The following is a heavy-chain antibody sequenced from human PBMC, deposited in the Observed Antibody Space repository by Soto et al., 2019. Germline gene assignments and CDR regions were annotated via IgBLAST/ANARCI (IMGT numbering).Heavy chain of an antibody. D-gene: IGHD6-13*01. V-gene: IGHV3-30*03. J-gene: IGHJ4*02. CDR2: ISYDGSNK. Sequence: GGSLRLSCAASGFTFSSYGMHWVRQAPGKGLEWVAVISYDGSNKYYADSVKGRFTISRDNSKNTLYLQMNSLRAEDTAVYYCARDGSPIAAADMNWGQGTLVTVSS. CDR1: GFTFSSYG. CDR3: ARDGSPIAAADMN.